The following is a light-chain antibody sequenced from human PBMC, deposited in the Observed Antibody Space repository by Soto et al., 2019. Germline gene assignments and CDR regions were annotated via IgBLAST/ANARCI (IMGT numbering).Light chain of an antibody. J-gene: IGKJ2*01. CDR2: GAS. CDR3: LHYGRSPPYT. CDR1: QRISSSY. V-gene: IGKV3-20*01. Sequence: EIVLTQSPGTLSLSPGERATLYCRASQRISSSYLAWYQHKPGQAPRLLLYGASSRATGIPDRFSGSGSGTDFTLTISRLEPEDFAVYYCLHYGRSPPYTFGQGTKLEIK.